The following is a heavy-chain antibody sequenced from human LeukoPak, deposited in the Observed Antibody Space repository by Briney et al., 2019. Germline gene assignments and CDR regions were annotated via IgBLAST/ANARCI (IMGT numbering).Heavy chain of an antibody. CDR1: GFTFSSYS. J-gene: IGHJ4*02. Sequence: GGSLRLSCAASGFTFSSYSMNWVRQAPGKGLEWVSHISSSSSTIYYADSVKGRFTISRDNAKNSLYLQMNSLRAEDTAVYYCARSGSRLRFLEWLPRAFDYWGQGTLVTVSS. V-gene: IGHV3-48*01. CDR3: ARSGSRLRFLEWLPRAFDY. D-gene: IGHD3-3*01. CDR2: ISSSSSTI.